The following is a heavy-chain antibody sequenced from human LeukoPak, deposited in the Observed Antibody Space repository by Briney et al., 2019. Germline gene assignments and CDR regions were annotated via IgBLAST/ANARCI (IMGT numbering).Heavy chain of an antibody. D-gene: IGHD3-3*01. V-gene: IGHV1-2*02. Sequence: ASVKVSCKASGYTFTGYYMHWVRQAPGQGLEWMGWINPNSGGTNYAQKFQGRVTMTRDTSISTAYMELSRLRSDDAAVYCCYFTTAQPRYYYMDVWGKGTTVTVSS. CDR2: INPNSGGT. J-gene: IGHJ6*03. CDR3: YFTTAQPRYYYMDV. CDR1: GYTFTGYY.